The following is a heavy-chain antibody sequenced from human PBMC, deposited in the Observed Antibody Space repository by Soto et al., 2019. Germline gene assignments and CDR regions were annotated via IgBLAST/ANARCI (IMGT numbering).Heavy chain of an antibody. CDR1: GGSFSGYY. J-gene: IGHJ5*02. Sequence: SETLSLTCAVYGGSFSGYYWSWIRQPPGKGLEWIGEINHSGSTNYNPSLKSRVTISVDTSKNQFSLKLSSVTAADTAVYYCARGRRLLEWLLTRSGNWFDPWGPGTLVTVSS. D-gene: IGHD3-3*01. CDR2: INHSGST. V-gene: IGHV4-34*01. CDR3: ARGRRLLEWLLTRSGNWFDP.